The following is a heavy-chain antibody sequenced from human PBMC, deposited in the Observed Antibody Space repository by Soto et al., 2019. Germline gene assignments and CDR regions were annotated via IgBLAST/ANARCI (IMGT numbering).Heavy chain of an antibody. CDR2: INHSGST. D-gene: IGHD3-3*01. V-gene: IGHV4-34*01. CDR1: GGSFSGYY. CDR3: ARGPDYDFWSGYYFLSAWFDP. J-gene: IGHJ5*02. Sequence: SETLSLTCAVYGGSFSGYYWSWIRQPPGKGLEWIGEINHSGSTNYNPSLKSRVTISVDTSKNQFSLKLSSVTAADTAVYYCARGPDYDFWSGYYFLSAWFDPWGQGTLVTVSS.